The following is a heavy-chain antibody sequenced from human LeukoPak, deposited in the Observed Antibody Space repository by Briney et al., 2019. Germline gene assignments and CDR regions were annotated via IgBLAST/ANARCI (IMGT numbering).Heavy chain of an antibody. CDR1: GFTFSNYA. CDR2: VSDGGGHT. CDR3: AKAQGRIAVAGAYFDY. D-gene: IGHD6-19*01. J-gene: IGHJ4*02. V-gene: IGHV3-23*01. Sequence: PGGSLRLSCAASGFTFSNYAMSWVRQAPGKGLESVSAVSDGGGHTYYADSVKGRFTISRDNSKNTLYLQMNSLRAEDTAVYYCAKAQGRIAVAGAYFDYWGQGTLVTVSS.